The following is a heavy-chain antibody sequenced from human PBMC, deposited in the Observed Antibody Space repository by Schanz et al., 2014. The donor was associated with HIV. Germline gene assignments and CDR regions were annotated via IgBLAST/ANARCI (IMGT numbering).Heavy chain of an antibody. CDR3: ARDMGLLWFGESPGDLRGGMDV. CDR1: GFTFSSYA. Sequence: EVQLLESGGGLVQPGGSLRLSCAASGFTFSSYAMSWVRQAPGKGLEWVSGISWNSGSIGYADTVKGRFTISRDNAKNSLYLQMNSLRPEDTALYYCARDMGLLWFGESPGDLRGGMDVWGEGTTVTVSS. CDR2: ISWNSGSI. J-gene: IGHJ6*04. D-gene: IGHD3-10*01. V-gene: IGHV3-9*01.